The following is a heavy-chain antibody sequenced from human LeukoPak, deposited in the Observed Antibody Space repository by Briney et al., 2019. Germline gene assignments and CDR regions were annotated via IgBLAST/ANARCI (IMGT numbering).Heavy chain of an antibody. CDR1: GFTFSSYA. Sequence: PGRSLRLSCAASGFTFSSYAMSWVRQAPGKGLEWVSAISGSGDSTYYADSVKGRFTISRDNSKNTLYLQMNSLRAEDTAVYYCAKEGEYGGYFDYWGQGTLVTVSS. D-gene: IGHD4-23*01. J-gene: IGHJ4*02. CDR2: ISGSGDST. V-gene: IGHV3-23*01. CDR3: AKEGEYGGYFDY.